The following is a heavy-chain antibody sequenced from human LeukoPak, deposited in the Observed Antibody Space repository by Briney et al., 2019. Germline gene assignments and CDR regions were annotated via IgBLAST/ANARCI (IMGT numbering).Heavy chain of an antibody. J-gene: IGHJ4*02. CDR3: ARLGSNYYDCSGPDY. CDR2: IYPGDSDT. Sequence: GESLKISCKGSGYSFTNYWIGWVRQMPGKGLEWMGIIYPGDSDTRYSPSFQGQVTISADKSISTAYLQWSSLKASDTAMYYCARLGSNYYDCSGPDYWGQGTLVTVSS. D-gene: IGHD3-22*01. V-gene: IGHV5-51*01. CDR1: GYSFTNYW.